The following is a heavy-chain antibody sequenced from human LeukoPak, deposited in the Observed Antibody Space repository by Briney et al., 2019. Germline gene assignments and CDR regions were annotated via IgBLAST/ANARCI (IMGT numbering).Heavy chain of an antibody. Sequence: GGSLRLSCAASGFTFSSYVMHWVRQAPGKGLEWVAFIRYDGSNKYYADSVKGRFTISRDNSKNTLYLQMNSLRAEDTAVYYCAKDKGPYSSGWRTNDYWGQGTLVTVSS. V-gene: IGHV3-30*02. CDR1: GFTFSSYV. CDR3: AKDKGPYSSGWRTNDY. J-gene: IGHJ4*02. D-gene: IGHD6-19*01. CDR2: IRYDGSNK.